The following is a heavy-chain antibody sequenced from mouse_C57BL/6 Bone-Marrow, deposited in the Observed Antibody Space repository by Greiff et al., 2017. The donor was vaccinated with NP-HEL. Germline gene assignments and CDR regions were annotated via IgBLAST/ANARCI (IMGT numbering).Heavy chain of an antibody. D-gene: IGHD4-1*01. CDR1: GFTFSDYY. Sequence: EVKLVESGGGLVQPGGSLKLSCAASGFTFSDYYMYWVRQTPEKRLEWVAYISNGGGSTYYPDTVKGRFTISRDTAKNTLYLQMSRLKSEDTAMYYCARHRLADCYFDVWGTGTTVTVSS. J-gene: IGHJ1*03. CDR2: ISNGGGST. CDR3: ARHRLADCYFDV. V-gene: IGHV5-12*01.